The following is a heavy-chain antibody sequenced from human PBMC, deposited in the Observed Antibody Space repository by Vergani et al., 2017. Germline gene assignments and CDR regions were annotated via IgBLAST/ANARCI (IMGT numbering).Heavy chain of an antibody. CDR3: ARDARDFWSGYYPYYFDY. Sequence: EVQLVESGGGLVQPGGSLRLSCAASGFTFSSYWMHWVRQAPGKGLVWVSRINSDGSSTSYADSVKGRFTISRDNAKNSLYLQMNSLRAEDTAVYYCARDARDFWSGYYPYYFDYWGQGTLVTVSS. CDR2: INSDGSST. D-gene: IGHD3-3*01. J-gene: IGHJ4*02. V-gene: IGHV3-74*01. CDR1: GFTFSSYW.